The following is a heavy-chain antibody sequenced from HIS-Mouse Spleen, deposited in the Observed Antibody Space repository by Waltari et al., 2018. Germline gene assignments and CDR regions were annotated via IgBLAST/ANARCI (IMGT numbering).Heavy chain of an antibody. CDR2: IYYSGST. Sequence: QLQLQESGPGLVKPSETLSLTCTVSGGSISSSSYYWGWIRQPPGKGLEWIGSIYYSGSTYYNPSLKRRVTISVDTSKNQFSLKLSSVTAADTAVYYCARGGLLWFGESNPLDYWGQGTLVTVSS. D-gene: IGHD3-10*01. V-gene: IGHV4-39*07. CDR1: GGSISSSSYY. J-gene: IGHJ4*02. CDR3: ARGGLLWFGESNPLDY.